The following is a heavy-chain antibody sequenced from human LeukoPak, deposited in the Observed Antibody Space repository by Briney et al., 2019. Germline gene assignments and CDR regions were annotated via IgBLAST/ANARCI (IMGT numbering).Heavy chain of an antibody. CDR2: INRDGSTT. V-gene: IGHV3-74*01. D-gene: IGHD3-10*01. CDR1: GFTFSHYW. Sequence: GGSLRLSCAASGFTFSHYWVHWVRQAPGKGLVWVSRINRDGSTTNYADSVKGRFTVSRDNAKKTLNLQMNSLRAEDTAVYYCARDRKSGESSEIDFWGQGTLVTVSS. CDR3: ARDRKSGESSEIDF. J-gene: IGHJ4*02.